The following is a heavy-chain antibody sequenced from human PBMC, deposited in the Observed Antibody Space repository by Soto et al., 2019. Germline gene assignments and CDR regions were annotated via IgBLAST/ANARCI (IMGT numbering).Heavy chain of an antibody. V-gene: IGHV1-46*01. CDR2: INPSGGST. CDR1: GYTFTSYY. J-gene: IGHJ6*02. D-gene: IGHD3-9*01. CDR3: ASSKPLRYFDWLLTGSYGMDV. Sequence: GASVKVSCKASGYTFTSYYMHWVRQAPGQGLEWMGIINPSGGSTSYAQKFQGRVTMTRDTSTSAVYMELSSLRSEDTAVYYCASSKPLRYFDWLLTGSYGMDVWGQGTTVTVSS.